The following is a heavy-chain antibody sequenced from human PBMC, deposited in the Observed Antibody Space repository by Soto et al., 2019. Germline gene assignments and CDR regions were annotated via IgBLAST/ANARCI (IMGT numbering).Heavy chain of an antibody. D-gene: IGHD3-10*01. V-gene: IGHV3-66*01. CDR1: GVTVRSSY. Sequence: GGSLRLSCAASGVTVRSSYMSWVRQVPGKGLEWVSIIYSDDYTYYAASVKGRFTISRDNSRNTLYPQMSSLRAEDTAVYYCAKGNYVIRGLSLNWYDPSCQRPLVSGS. CDR3: AKGNYVIRGLSLNWYDP. J-gene: IGHJ5*02. CDR2: IYSDDYT.